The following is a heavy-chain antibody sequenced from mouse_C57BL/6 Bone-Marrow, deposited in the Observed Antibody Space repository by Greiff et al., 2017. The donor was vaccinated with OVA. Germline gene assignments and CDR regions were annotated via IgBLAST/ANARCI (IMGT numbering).Heavy chain of an antibody. CDR3: AGGHCYGSPWYFDV. CDR1: GYSITSGYY. CDR2: ISYDGSN. V-gene: IGHV3-6*01. Sequence: VQLQQSGPGLVKPSQSLSLTCSVTGYSITSGYYWNWIRQFPGNKLEWMGYISYDGSNNYNQSLKNRISITRDTSKNKFFLRVNSVTTEDTSTYCCAGGHCYGSPWYFDVWGTGTTVTVSS. D-gene: IGHD1-1*01. J-gene: IGHJ1*03.